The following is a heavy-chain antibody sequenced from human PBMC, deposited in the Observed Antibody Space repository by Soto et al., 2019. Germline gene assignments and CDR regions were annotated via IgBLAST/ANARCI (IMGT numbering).Heavy chain of an antibody. CDR3: AKDIQWLPDFDY. CDR1: GFTFSSYA. Sequence: EVQLLESGGGLVQPGGSLRLSCAASGFTFSSYAMIWVRQAPGKGLEWVSAISGSGGSTYYADSVKGRFTISRDNSKNTLYLQMNSLRAEDTAVYYCAKDIQWLPDFDYGGQGTLVTVSS. V-gene: IGHV3-23*01. J-gene: IGHJ4*02. D-gene: IGHD6-19*01. CDR2: ISGSGGST.